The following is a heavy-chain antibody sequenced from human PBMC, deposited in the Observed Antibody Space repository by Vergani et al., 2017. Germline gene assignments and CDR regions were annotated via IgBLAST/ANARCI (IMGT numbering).Heavy chain of an antibody. CDR2: IYPGDSDT. Sequence: EVQLVQSGAEVKKPGESLKISCKGSGYSFTSYWIGWVRQMPGKGLEWMGSIYPGDSDTRYRPSFQGQVTISADKSISTADLQWSSLKASATAMYYCARRVATTEGGGYYYGMDVWGQGTTVTVSS. CDR1: GYSFTSYW. J-gene: IGHJ6*02. D-gene: IGHD5-12*01. V-gene: IGHV5-51*03. CDR3: ARRVATTEGGGYYYGMDV.